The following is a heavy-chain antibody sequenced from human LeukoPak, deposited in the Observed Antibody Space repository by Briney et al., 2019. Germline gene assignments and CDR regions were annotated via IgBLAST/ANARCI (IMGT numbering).Heavy chain of an antibody. V-gene: IGHV1-2*06. CDR2: INPNSGGT. D-gene: IGHD1-26*01. CDR3: ARGVYSGSYGTTNWFDP. CDR1: GYTFTGYY. J-gene: IGHJ5*02. Sequence: ASVKVSCKASGYTFTGYYMHWVRQAPGQGLEWMGRINPNSGGTNYAQKFQGRVTMTRDTSISTAYMELSRLRSDDTAVYYSARGVYSGSYGTTNWFDPWGQGTLVTVSS.